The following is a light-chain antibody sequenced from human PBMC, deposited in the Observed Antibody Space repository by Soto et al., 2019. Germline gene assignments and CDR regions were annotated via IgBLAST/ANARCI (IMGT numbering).Light chain of an antibody. CDR1: RKG. J-gene: IGKJ2*01. Sequence: DIQMTQSPSTLAASVGDTVTMTCRGTRKGLAWYPKKPRKPPKLPIYDVSNLERGVPTSFSGSTSGAESTLTIPGLQPDDLGTYYYQHTTEFTFGQGTKVEIK. CDR2: DVS. V-gene: IGKV1-5*01. CDR3: QHTTEFT.